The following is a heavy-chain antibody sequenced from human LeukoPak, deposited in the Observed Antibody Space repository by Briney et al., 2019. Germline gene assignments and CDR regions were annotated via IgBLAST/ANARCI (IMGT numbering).Heavy chain of an antibody. J-gene: IGHJ6*03. Sequence: ASVKVSCKASGGTFSSYAISWVRQAPGQGLEWMGGIIPIFGTANYAQKFQGRVTITTDGSTSTAYMELSSLRSEDTAVYYCATGQWLPHYYYYYYMDVWGKGTTVTVSS. D-gene: IGHD3-22*01. CDR2: IIPIFGTA. CDR3: ATGQWLPHYYYYYYMDV. V-gene: IGHV1-69*05. CDR1: GGTFSSYA.